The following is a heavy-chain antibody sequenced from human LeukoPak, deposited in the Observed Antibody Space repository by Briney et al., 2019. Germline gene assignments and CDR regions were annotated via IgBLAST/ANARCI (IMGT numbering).Heavy chain of an antibody. V-gene: IGHV3-15*01. CDR2: IKSKTDGGTT. Sequence: KPGGSLRLSCAASGFTFSNAWMSWVRQAPGKGLEWVGRIKSKTDGGTTDYAAPVKGTFTISRDDSKNTLYLQMNSLKTEDTAVYYCTTDSYYYDSSGFHYFDYWGQGTLVTVSS. J-gene: IGHJ4*02. CDR3: TTDSYYYDSSGFHYFDY. CDR1: GFTFSNAW. D-gene: IGHD3-22*01.